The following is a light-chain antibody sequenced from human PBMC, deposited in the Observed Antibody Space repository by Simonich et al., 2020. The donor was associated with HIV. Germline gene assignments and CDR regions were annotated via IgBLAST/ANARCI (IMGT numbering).Light chain of an antibody. Sequence: EIVMTQSPATLSVSPGERATLSDRASQTVSSNLAWYQQGPGQAPRLLMSGTSNRATCIPARFRGSGSGTEFTLTISSLQSEDFAVYYCQQYNTWVSITFGQGTRLEMK. CDR2: GTS. CDR3: QQYNTWVSIT. V-gene: IGKV3-15*01. J-gene: IGKJ5*01. CDR1: QTVSSN.